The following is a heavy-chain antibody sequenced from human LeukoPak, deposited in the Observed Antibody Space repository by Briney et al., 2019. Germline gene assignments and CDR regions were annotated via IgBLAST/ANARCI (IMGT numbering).Heavy chain of an antibody. CDR1: GYTFTSYD. J-gene: IGHJ5*02. V-gene: IGHV1-2*02. D-gene: IGHD3-10*01. Sequence: GASVKVSCKASGYTFTSYDINWVRQATGQGLEWMGWINPNSGGTNYAQKFQGRVTMTRDTSISTAYMELSRLRSDDTAVYYCARDRKEYWFDPWGQGTLVTVSS. CDR3: ARDRKEYWFDP. CDR2: INPNSGGT.